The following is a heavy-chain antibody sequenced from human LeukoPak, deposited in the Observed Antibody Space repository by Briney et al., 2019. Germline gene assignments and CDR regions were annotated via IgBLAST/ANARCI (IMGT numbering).Heavy chain of an antibody. CDR3: ARAIAPYYYDSSGYYSRGGYYYYYMDV. CDR1: GYSISSGYY. V-gene: IGHV4-38-2*02. CDR2: IYHSGST. J-gene: IGHJ6*03. Sequence: SETLSLTCTVSGYSISSGYYWGWIRQPPGNGLEWIGIIYHSGSTYYNPSLKSRVTISVDTSKNQFSLKLSSVTAADTAVYYCARAIAPYYYDSSGYYSRGGYYYYYMDVWGKGTTVTVSS. D-gene: IGHD3-22*01.